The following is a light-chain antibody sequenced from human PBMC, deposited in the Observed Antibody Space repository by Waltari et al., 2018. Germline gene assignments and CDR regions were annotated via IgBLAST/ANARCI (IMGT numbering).Light chain of an antibody. CDR2: KAS. J-gene: IGKJ4*01. V-gene: IGKV1-5*03. Sequence: DIQMTQSPSTLPASVGDRVTIPCRASQSISTWLAWYQQKPGKAPNLLIYKASSLEGGVPSRFSGSGSGTEFTLSISSLQPDDFATYYCQQYKSFPFTFGGGTKVGVK. CDR3: QQYKSFPFT. CDR1: QSISTW.